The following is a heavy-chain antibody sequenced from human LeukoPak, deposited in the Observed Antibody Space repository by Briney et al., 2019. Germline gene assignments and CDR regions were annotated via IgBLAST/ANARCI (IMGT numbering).Heavy chain of an antibody. J-gene: IGHJ4*02. CDR3: ARDRFYSSSWTGFDY. Sequence: GRSLRLSCAASGFTFSSYAMHWVRQAPGKGLEWVAVISYDGSNKYYADSVKGRFTISRDNSKNTLYLQMNSLRAEDTAVYYCARDRFYSSSWTGFDYWGQGTLVTVSS. D-gene: IGHD6-13*01. V-gene: IGHV3-30-3*01. CDR2: ISYDGSNK. CDR1: GFTFSSYA.